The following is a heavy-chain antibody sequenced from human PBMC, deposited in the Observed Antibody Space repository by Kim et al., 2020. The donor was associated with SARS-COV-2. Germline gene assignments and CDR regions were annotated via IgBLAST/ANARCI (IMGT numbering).Heavy chain of an antibody. CDR3: ARGSKAVAGNAFDI. J-gene: IGHJ3*02. V-gene: IGHV4-34*01. Sequence: NPALKSRVTISVDTSKNQFSRKLSSVTAADTAVYYCARGSKAVAGNAFDIWGQGTLVTVSS. D-gene: IGHD6-19*01.